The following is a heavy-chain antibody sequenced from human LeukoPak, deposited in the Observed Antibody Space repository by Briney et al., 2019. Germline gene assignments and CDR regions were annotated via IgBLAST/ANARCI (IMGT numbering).Heavy chain of an antibody. J-gene: IGHJ4*02. CDR3: ARDSILTGYLGYFDY. Sequence: ASVKVSCKASGYTFTSYYMHWVRQAPGQGLEWMGIINPSGGSTSYAQKFQGRVTMTRDMSTSTVYMELSSLRSEDTAVYYCARDSILTGYLGYFDYWGQGTLVTVSS. D-gene: IGHD3-9*01. V-gene: IGHV1-46*01. CDR2: INPSGGST. CDR1: GYTFTSYY.